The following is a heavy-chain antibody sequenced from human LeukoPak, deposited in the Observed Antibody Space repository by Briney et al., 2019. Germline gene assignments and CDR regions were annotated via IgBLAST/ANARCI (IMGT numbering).Heavy chain of an antibody. Sequence: GGSLRLSCAASGFTFSSYAMSWVRQAPGKGLEWVSAISGSGGSTYYADSVKGRFTISRDNSKNTLYLQMNSLRAEDTAVYYCAKRETSVDSTITMIVVDDAFDIWGQGTMVTVSS. CDR3: AKRETSVDSTITMIVVDDAFDI. J-gene: IGHJ3*02. D-gene: IGHD3-22*01. CDR2: ISGSGGST. V-gene: IGHV3-23*01. CDR1: GFTFSSYA.